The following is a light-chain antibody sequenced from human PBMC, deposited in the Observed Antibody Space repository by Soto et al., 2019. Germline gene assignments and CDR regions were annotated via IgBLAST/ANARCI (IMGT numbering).Light chain of an antibody. CDR3: QQSYIRPWT. CDR1: QTISTY. V-gene: IGKV1-39*01. J-gene: IGKJ1*01. Sequence: DIQMTQSPSSLSASIGDRVTITCRASQTISTYLNWYQQQAGKAPKLLIYAASTLQSGVPSRFSGSGSGTEFTLTISSLHPEDFASYCCQQSYIRPWTFGQGTKVEIK. CDR2: AAS.